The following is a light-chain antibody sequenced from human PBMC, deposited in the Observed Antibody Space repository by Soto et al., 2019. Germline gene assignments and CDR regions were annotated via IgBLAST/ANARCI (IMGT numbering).Light chain of an antibody. V-gene: IGLV1-40*01. CDR3: QSYDSSLSGYV. CDR1: SSNIGAGYD. Sequence: QSVLTQPPSVSGAPGQRVTISCTGSSSNIGAGYDVHWYQQLPGTAHKLLIYGNNNRPSGVPDRFSGSKSGTSASLAITGLQAEDEADYYCQSYDSSLSGYVFGTGTKVTVL. J-gene: IGLJ1*01. CDR2: GNN.